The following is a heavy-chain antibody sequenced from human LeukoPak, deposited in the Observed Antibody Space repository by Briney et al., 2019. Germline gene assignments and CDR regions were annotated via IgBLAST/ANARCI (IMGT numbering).Heavy chain of an antibody. CDR2: ISYDGSNK. V-gene: IGHV3-30*03. J-gene: IGHJ6*02. Sequence: GGSLRLSCAASGFTFSSYGMHWVRQAPGKGLEWVAVISYDGSNKYYADSVKGRFTISRDNSKNTLYLQMNSLRAEDTAVYYCAGEIEYYYDASYYYGMDVWGQGTTVTVSS. CDR1: GFTFSSYG. CDR3: AGEIEYYYDASYYYGMDV. D-gene: IGHD3-22*01.